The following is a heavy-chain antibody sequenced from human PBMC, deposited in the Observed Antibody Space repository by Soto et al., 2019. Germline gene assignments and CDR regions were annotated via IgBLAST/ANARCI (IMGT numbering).Heavy chain of an antibody. CDR2: ISGSGGST. Sequence: EVQLLESGGGLVQPGGSLRLSCAASGFTFSSYAMSWVRQAPGKGLAGFSAISGSGGSTYYADSVKGRFTISRDNSKNTLYLQMNSLRAEDTAVYDCAKDPGDILMSAFDIWGQGTMVTVSS. CDR1: GFTFSSYA. V-gene: IGHV3-23*01. CDR3: AKDPGDILMSAFDI. J-gene: IGHJ3*02. D-gene: IGHD3-9*01.